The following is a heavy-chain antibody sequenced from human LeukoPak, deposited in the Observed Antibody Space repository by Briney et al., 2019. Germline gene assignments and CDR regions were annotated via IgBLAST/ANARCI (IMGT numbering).Heavy chain of an antibody. Sequence: LGGALRLSCAASGFTLSSYAMGWVRQDPGEGLEWVSTIGGSGDGTYYADSVKGRFTISRDNSRNPLSLQMNSLRAEGTAVYYCAKRYYYDTNGDPRGLDSWGQGTLVTVSS. D-gene: IGHD3-22*01. V-gene: IGHV3-23*01. CDR3: AKRYYYDTNGDPRGLDS. J-gene: IGHJ5*01. CDR2: IGGSGDGT. CDR1: GFTLSSYA.